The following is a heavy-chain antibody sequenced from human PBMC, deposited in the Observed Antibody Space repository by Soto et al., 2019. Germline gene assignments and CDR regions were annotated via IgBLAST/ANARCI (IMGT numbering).Heavy chain of an antibody. Sequence: GGSLRLSCVASGFIFSDYAMTWIRQAPGKGLEWVATISASGGNIEYTDSLKGRFTISRDNSKKTVYLQINGLTADDTAVHYCARVAGGLGYFDLWGRGTLVTVSS. CDR3: ARVAGGLGYFDL. CDR2: ISASGGNI. D-gene: IGHD3-16*01. CDR1: GFIFSDYA. V-gene: IGHV3-23*01. J-gene: IGHJ2*01.